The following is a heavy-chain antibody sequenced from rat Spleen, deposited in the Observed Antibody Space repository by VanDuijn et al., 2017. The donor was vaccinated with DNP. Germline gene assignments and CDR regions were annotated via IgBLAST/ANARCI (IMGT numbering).Heavy chain of an antibody. V-gene: IGHV3-1*01. CDR3: ARGLNYGGYIYSWYFDF. J-gene: IGHJ1*01. D-gene: IGHD1-11*01. Sequence: EVQLQESGPGLVKPSQSLSLTCSVTGYSITTNYWGWIRKFPGNKMEWMGYISYSGRTSYNPSLKSRIPITRDTSKHQFFLQFNSVTTEDTATYYCARGLNYGGYIYSWYFDFWGPGTIVTVSS. CDR1: GYSITTNY. CDR2: ISYSGRT.